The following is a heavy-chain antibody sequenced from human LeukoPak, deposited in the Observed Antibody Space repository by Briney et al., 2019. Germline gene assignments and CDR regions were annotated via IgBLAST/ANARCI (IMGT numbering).Heavy chain of an antibody. V-gene: IGHV3-7*01. CDR2: IKEDGSEK. Sequence: GGSLRLSCAGSGFAFRNYWMNWVRQAPGKGLEWVANIKEDGSEKYYVDSVKGRFTVSRDNAKNSLYLQINSLRADDTAVYYCARGGPTVGTDYWGQGTLVTVSS. D-gene: IGHD1-26*01. CDR3: ARGGPTVGTDY. J-gene: IGHJ4*02. CDR1: GFAFRNYW.